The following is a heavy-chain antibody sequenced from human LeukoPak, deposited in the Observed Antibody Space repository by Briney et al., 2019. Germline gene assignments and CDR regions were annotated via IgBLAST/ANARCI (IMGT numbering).Heavy chain of an antibody. V-gene: IGHV3-33*06. CDR3: AKEVGYGDFTEDY. D-gene: IGHD4-17*01. Sequence: GGSLRLSCAASGFTFSSYGMHWVRQAPGKGLEWVAVIWYDGSNKYYADSVKGRFTISRDNSKNTLYLQMNSLRAEDTAVYYCAKEVGYGDFTEDYWGQGTLVTVSS. CDR1: GFTFSSYG. J-gene: IGHJ4*02. CDR2: IWYDGSNK.